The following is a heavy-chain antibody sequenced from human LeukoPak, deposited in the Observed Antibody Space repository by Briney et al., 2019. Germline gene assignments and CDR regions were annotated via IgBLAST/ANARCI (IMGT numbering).Heavy chain of an antibody. J-gene: IGHJ3*02. CDR2: IYYSGST. D-gene: IGHD2-15*01. CDR1: GGSISSSSYY. V-gene: IGHV4-39*07. CDR3: ANSCSGGSCYSLDAFDI. Sequence: SETLXLTCTVSGGSISSSSYYWGWIRQPPGKGLEWIGSIYYSGSTYYNPSLKSRVTISVDTSKNQFSLKLSSVTAADTAVYYCANSCSGGSCYSLDAFDIWGQGTMVTVSS.